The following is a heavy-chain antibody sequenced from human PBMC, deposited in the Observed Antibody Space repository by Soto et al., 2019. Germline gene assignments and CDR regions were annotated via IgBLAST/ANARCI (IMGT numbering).Heavy chain of an antibody. J-gene: IGHJ6*02. V-gene: IGHV4-31*03. CDR1: GGSISSGGYY. CDR2: IYYSGSS. CDR3: ARVCGGDCHYGMDV. Sequence: QVQLQESGPGLVKPSQTLSLTCTVSGGSISSGGYYWSWIRQHPGKGLELIGSIYYSGSSYYNPSLKSRVTIALDTSKNQFSLKLSSVTAADTAVYYCARVCGGDCHYGMDVWGQGTTVTVSS. D-gene: IGHD2-21*02.